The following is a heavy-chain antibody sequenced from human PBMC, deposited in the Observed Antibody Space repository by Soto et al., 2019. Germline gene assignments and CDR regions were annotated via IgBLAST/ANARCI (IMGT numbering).Heavy chain of an antibody. Sequence: QVQRVESGGGVVQPGRSLRLSCAASGFTFSSYGMHWVRQAPGKGLEWVAVISYDGSNKYYADSVKGRFTISRDNSKNTLYLQMNSLRAEDTAVYYCAKILQLGDYAFYYYGMDVWGQGTTVTVS. CDR2: ISYDGSNK. CDR3: AKILQLGDYAFYYYGMDV. J-gene: IGHJ6*02. D-gene: IGHD4-17*01. V-gene: IGHV3-30*18. CDR1: GFTFSSYG.